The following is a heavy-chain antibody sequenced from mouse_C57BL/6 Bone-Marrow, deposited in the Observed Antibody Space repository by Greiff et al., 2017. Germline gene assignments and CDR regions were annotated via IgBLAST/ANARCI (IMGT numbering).Heavy chain of an antibody. CDR1: GFTFSSYA. D-gene: IGHD4-1*01. CDR2: ISDGGSYT. V-gene: IGHV5-4*03. J-gene: IGHJ2*01. CDR3: AGTGHYFDY. Sequence: EVKLVESGGGLVKPGGSLKLSCAASGFTFSSYAMSWVRQTPEKRLEWVATISDGGSYTYYPDNVKGRFTISRDNAKNNLYLQMSHLKYENTAMYYCAGTGHYFDYWGQGTTLTVSS.